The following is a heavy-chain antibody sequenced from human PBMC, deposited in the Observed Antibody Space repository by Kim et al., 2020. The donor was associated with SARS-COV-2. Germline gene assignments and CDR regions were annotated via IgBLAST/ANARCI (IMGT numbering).Heavy chain of an antibody. D-gene: IGHD3-3*01. CDR1: GGFITSYY. J-gene: IGHJ5*01. V-gene: IGHV4-59*13. Sequence: SETLSLTCSVFGGFITSYYWHWIRQSPEKGLEWIGHFYYNGNYNYNPSLKSRVTISGDTSKNQFPLKLRSVTAADTAVYFCARASPQHDDLSSVYWLDS. CDR2: FYYNGNY. CDR3: ARASPQHDDLSSVYWLDS.